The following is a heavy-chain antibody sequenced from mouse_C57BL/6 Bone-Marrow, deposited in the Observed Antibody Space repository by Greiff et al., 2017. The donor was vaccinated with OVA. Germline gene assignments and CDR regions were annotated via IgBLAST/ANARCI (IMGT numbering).Heavy chain of an antibody. CDR3: ARHGDYGISYWAMDY. V-gene: IGHV5-15*01. CDR2: ISNLAYSI. Sequence: EVKLVESGGGLVQPGGSLKLSCAASGFTFSDYGMAWVRQAPRKGPEWVAFISNLAYSIYYADTVTGRFTISRENAKNTLYLEMSSLRSEDTAMYYCARHGDYGISYWAMDYWGQGTSVTVSS. D-gene: IGHD1-1*01. CDR1: GFTFSDYG. J-gene: IGHJ4*01.